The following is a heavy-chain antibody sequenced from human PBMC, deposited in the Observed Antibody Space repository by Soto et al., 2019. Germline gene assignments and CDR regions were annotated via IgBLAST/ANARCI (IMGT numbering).Heavy chain of an antibody. CDR1: GGSFSGYY. V-gene: IGHV4-34*01. D-gene: IGHD4-4*01. CDR2: INHSGST. J-gene: IGHJ4*02. CDR3: ARGPTTLFY. Sequence: SETLSLTCAVYGGSFSGYYWSWIRQPPGKGLEWIGEINHSGSTNYNPSLKSRVTISVDTSKNQFSLKLSSVTAADTAVYYCARGPTTLFYWGQGTLVTVSS.